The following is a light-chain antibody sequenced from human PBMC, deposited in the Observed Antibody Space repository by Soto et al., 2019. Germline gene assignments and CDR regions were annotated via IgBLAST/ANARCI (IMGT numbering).Light chain of an antibody. CDR2: NNS. CDR3: AAWDDSLNRVV. V-gene: IGLV1-44*01. J-gene: IGLJ3*02. Sequence: QSVLTQPPSASGAPGQRVTIACSGSGSNIGSTNVKWYQQLPGTAPTLLIYNNSQRPSGVPDRFSGSKSGTSASLAISGLQSEDEADYYCAAWDDSLNRVVFGGGTKLTVL. CDR1: GSNIGSTN.